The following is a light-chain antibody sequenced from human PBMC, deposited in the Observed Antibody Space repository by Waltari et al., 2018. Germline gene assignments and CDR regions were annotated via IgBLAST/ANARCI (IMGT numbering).Light chain of an antibody. Sequence: QSVLTQPPSVSWAPGQRVTISCTGSGSNIGAVSAVHWYQQLPGKAPTLLSYGINTRPSGVPDRFFGSQSGTSASLAITGLQAEDEAEYYCQSYDTSLSVVFGGGTKLTVL. J-gene: IGLJ2*01. CDR1: GSNIGAVSA. CDR3: QSYDTSLSVV. CDR2: GIN. V-gene: IGLV1-40*01.